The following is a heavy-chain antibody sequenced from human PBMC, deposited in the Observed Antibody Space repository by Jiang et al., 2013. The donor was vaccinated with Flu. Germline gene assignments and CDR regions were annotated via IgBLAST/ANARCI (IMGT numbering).Heavy chain of an antibody. CDR2: IYYSGST. J-gene: IGHJ4*02. CDR1: GGSVSSGSYY. Sequence: PGLVKPSETLSLTCTVSGGSVSSGSYYWSWIRQPPGKGLEWIGYIYYSGSTNYNPSLKSRVTISVDTSKNQFSLKLSSVTAADTAVYYCARYGYMTTVVTPAFDYWGQGTLVT. V-gene: IGHV4-61*01. CDR3: ARYGYMTTVVTPAFDY. D-gene: IGHD4-23*01.